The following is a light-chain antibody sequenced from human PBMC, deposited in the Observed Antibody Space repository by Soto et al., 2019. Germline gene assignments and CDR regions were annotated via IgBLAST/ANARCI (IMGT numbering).Light chain of an antibody. V-gene: IGKV3-20*01. J-gene: IGKJ1*01. CDR1: QSVSNNY. Sequence: VLKDPQGALSLSRGERATLSSRASQSVSNNYLAWYQQKPGQAPRLLIYGASNRATGIPDRFSGSGSGTDFTLTISRLEPEDFAVYYCQQYGSSGTFGQGTKVDIK. CDR3: QQYGSSGT. CDR2: GAS.